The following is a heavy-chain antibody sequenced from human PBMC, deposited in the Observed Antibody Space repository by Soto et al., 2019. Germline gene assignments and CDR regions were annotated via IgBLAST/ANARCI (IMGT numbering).Heavy chain of an antibody. V-gene: IGHV3-73*01. CDR1: GFTFSDYA. CDR3: TRLSEGAYYHYGMDV. CDR2: IKNKANNYAT. Sequence: EEQVVESGGGLVQPGGSLKLSCAFSGFTFSDYAIHWVRQASGKGLEWVGRIKNKANNYATASAASLKGRFTVLRDDSSNTAYLQMNSLETDDTAVYYCTRLSEGAYYHYGMDVWGQGTTVTVSS. D-gene: IGHD1-26*01. J-gene: IGHJ6*02.